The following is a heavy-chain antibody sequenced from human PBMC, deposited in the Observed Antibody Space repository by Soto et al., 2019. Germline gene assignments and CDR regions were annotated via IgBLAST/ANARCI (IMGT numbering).Heavy chain of an antibody. D-gene: IGHD2-15*01. CDR2: ISGNGGNT. CDR3: ARGRSNRGGYSPVFDS. Sequence: EVQLVESGGGLVQPGGSLRLSCAASGFTFSSYAMHWVRQAPGKGLEFVSAISGNGGNTHYANSVRGRFTISRANSKNTLYLQMGGLRADDMAVYYCARGRSNRGGYSPVFDSWGQGTLVTVSP. CDR1: GFTFSSYA. J-gene: IGHJ4*02. V-gene: IGHV3-64*01.